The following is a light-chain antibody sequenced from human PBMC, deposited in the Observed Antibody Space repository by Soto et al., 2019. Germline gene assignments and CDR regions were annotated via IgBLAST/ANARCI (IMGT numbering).Light chain of an antibody. Sequence: EIVLTQSPGTLSLSPGERATLSCRASQSVSSSYLAWYQQKPRQAPSLLIYGASSRATGIPNRFSGSGSGTDFTLTISRLEPEYFAVYYCQQYGSSRTFGQGTKVEIK. V-gene: IGKV3-20*01. CDR2: GAS. J-gene: IGKJ1*01. CDR1: QSVSSSY. CDR3: QQYGSSRT.